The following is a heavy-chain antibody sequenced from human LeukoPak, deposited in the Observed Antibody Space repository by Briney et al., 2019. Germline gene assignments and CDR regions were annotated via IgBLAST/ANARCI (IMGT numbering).Heavy chain of an antibody. CDR2: IKQDGSEK. J-gene: IGHJ4*02. CDR3: ASGSGWVFNN. V-gene: IGHV3-7*01. Sequence: PGGSLRLSCGASGFPFSSHWLSWFRQSPGKGLEWVANIKQDGSEKYYVDSVKGRFTISRDNAKNSQYLQMNSLRAEDTAVYYCASGSGWVFNNWGQGTLVTVSS. CDR1: GFPFSSHW. D-gene: IGHD6-19*01.